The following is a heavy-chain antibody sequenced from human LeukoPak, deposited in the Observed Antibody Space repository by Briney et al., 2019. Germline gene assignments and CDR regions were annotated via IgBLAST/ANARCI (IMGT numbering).Heavy chain of an antibody. CDR3: ARWGLGYCSSTSCYSSSFDY. D-gene: IGHD2-2*01. CDR2: IYPSDSDT. J-gene: IGHJ4*02. V-gene: IGHV5-51*01. Sequence: GESLKIFCKGSGYSFTSYWIGWVRQMPGKGLEWMGIIYPSDSDTRYSPSFQGQVTISADKSISTAYLQWSSLKASDTAMYYCARWGLGYCSSTSCYSSSFDYWGQGTLVTVSS. CDR1: GYSFTSYW.